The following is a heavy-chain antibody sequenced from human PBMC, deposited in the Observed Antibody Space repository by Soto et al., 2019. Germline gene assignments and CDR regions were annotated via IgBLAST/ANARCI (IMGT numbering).Heavy chain of an antibody. CDR3: ARESEQWLNNRAEYFQH. CDR1: GFTFSSYA. Sequence: PGGSLRLSCAASGFTFSSYAMHWVRQAPGKGLEWVAVISYDGSNKYYADSVKGRFTISRDNSKNTLYVQMNSLRAEDTAVYYCARESEQWLNNRAEYFQHWGQGTLVTVS. J-gene: IGHJ1*01. D-gene: IGHD6-19*01. CDR2: ISYDGSNK. V-gene: IGHV3-30-3*01.